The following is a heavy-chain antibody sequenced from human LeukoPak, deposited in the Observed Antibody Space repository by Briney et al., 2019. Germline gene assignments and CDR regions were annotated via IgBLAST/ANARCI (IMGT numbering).Heavy chain of an antibody. CDR2: IGDSGSST. D-gene: IGHD2-2*01. Sequence: GGSLRLSCAASGFTFSSYAMSWVRQAPGKGLEWVSAIGDSGSSTYYADSVKGRFTISRDNSKNTLYLQMNILRAEDTAVYDCAKLPPRVVPSANYYFDYWGQGTLVTVSS. CDR1: GFTFSSYA. CDR3: AKLPPRVVPSANYYFDY. V-gene: IGHV3-23*01. J-gene: IGHJ4*02.